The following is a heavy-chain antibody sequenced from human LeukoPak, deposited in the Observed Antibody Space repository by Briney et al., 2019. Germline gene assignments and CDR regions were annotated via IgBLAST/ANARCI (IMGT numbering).Heavy chain of an antibody. CDR1: GFTFRRFA. CDR2: IRFDGSKD. Sequence: PGGSLRLSCAASGFTFRRFAMDWVRQAPGKGLEWVAFIRFDGSKDYYADSVKGRFTISRDNAKNTLYLQMNSLRAEDTAVYYCVRQCYYGSGSYLWAPDYWGQGTLVTVSS. D-gene: IGHD3-10*01. CDR3: VRQCYYGSGSYLWAPDY. J-gene: IGHJ4*02. V-gene: IGHV3-30*02.